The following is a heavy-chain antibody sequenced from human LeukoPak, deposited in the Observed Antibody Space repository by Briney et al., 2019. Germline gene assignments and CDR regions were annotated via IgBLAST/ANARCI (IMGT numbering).Heavy chain of an antibody. CDR3: ARRPGRYDFWSGYYNQHDEYYYYMDV. CDR1: GGSISSSSYY. D-gene: IGHD3-3*01. Sequence: SETLSLTCTVSGGSISSSSYYWGWIRQPPGKGLEWIGSIYYSGSTYYNPSLKSRVTISVDTSKNQFSLKLSSVTAADTAVYYCARRPGRYDFWSGYYNQHDEYYYYMDVWGKGTTVTVSS. V-gene: IGHV4-39*01. CDR2: IYYSGST. J-gene: IGHJ6*03.